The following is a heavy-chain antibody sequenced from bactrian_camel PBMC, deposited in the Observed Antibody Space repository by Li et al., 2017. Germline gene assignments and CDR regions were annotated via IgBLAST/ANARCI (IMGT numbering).Heavy chain of an antibody. CDR1: GFTFASYE. CDR2: IYSDGGNA. Sequence: HVQLVESGGGLVQPGGSLRLSCAASGFTFASYEMAWVRQAPGKGLEWVSSIYSDGGNAGYADSVKGRFTISRDNAKNTLYLQMNSLKTEDTAMYYCTKDYVDGLGIDYWGQGTQVTVS. J-gene: IGHJ4*01. V-gene: IGHV3S6*01. CDR3: TKDYVDGLGIDY. D-gene: IGHD5*01.